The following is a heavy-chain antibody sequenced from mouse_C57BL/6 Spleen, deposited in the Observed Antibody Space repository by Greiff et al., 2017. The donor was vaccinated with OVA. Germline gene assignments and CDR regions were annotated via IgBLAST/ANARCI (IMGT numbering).Heavy chain of an antibody. CDR3: ARRATLYYFDY. D-gene: IGHD3-3*01. CDR2: IYPGDGDT. Sequence: VQLQQSGAELVKPGASVKISCKASGYAFSSYWMNWVKQRPGKGLEWIGQIYPGDGDTNYNGKFKGKATLTADTSSSTAYMQLSSLTSEDSAVYFCARRATLYYFDYWGQGTTLTVSS. V-gene: IGHV1-80*01. CDR1: GYAFSSYW. J-gene: IGHJ2*01.